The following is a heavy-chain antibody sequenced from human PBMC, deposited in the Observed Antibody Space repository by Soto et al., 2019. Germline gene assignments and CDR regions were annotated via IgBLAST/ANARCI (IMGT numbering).Heavy chain of an antibody. D-gene: IGHD6-6*01. CDR2: IIPIFGTA. V-gene: IGHV1-69*13. CDR3: AXVLRIAARPHYYYGMDV. CDR1: GGTFSSYA. Sequence: GASVKVSCKGSGGTFSSYAISWVRQAPGQGLEWMGGIIPIFGTANYAQKFQGRVTITADESTSTAYMELSSLRSEDTAVYYCAXVLRIAARPHYYYGMDVWGQGTTVTVSS. J-gene: IGHJ6*02.